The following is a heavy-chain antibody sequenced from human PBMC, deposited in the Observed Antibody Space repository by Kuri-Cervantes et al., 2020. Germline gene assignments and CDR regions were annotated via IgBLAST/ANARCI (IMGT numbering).Heavy chain of an antibody. Sequence: GSLRLSCTVSGGSISRYYWGWIRQPPGKGLEWIGYIYYSGSTNYNPSLKSRVAISVDTSKNHLSLKLNSVTAADTAVYYCASEGVGTRAPRFDYWGQGNLVTVSS. CDR2: IYYSGST. J-gene: IGHJ4*02. D-gene: IGHD1-26*01. CDR1: GGSISRYY. V-gene: IGHV4-59*01. CDR3: ASEGVGTRAPRFDY.